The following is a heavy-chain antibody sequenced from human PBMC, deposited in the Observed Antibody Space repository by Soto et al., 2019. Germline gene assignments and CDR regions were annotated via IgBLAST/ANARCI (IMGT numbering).Heavy chain of an antibody. CDR3: ARDYYDSSGYYPRFDY. CDR2: IHSGGTT. Sequence: GEGLQWVSVIHSGGTTYYADSVKGRFSISRDNSKNTLYLQMNSLRAEDTAVYYCARDYYDSSGYYPRFDYWGQGTLVTVSS. V-gene: IGHV3-66*01. D-gene: IGHD3-22*01. J-gene: IGHJ4*02.